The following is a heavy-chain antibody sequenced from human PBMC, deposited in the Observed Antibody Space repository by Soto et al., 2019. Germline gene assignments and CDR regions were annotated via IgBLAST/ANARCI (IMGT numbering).Heavy chain of an antibody. CDR2: ISYDGSNK. CDR3: AKATPSDAFDI. Sequence: QAQLVESGGGVVQPGRSLRLSCAASGFTFSSYGMHWVRQAPGKGLEWVAVISYDGSNKYYADSVKGRFTISRDNSKNTLYLQMNSLRAEDTAVYYCAKATPSDAFDIWGQGTMVTVSS. CDR1: GFTFSSYG. J-gene: IGHJ3*02. V-gene: IGHV3-30*18.